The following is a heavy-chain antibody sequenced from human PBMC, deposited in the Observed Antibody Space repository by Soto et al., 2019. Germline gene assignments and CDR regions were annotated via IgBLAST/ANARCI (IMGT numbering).Heavy chain of an antibody. Sequence: QVQLVESGGGLVKPGGSLRVSCAASGFTFSDYYMSWIRQAPGKGLEWVSYISSSSRYTNYAESVKGRFTISRDNAKNSLYLQMNSLRAEDTAVYYCARVVVSTTPDNFDYWGTGTLVTVSS. V-gene: IGHV3-11*06. CDR3: ARVVVSTTPDNFDY. J-gene: IGHJ4*02. CDR1: GFTFSDYY. D-gene: IGHD2-15*01. CDR2: ISSSSRYT.